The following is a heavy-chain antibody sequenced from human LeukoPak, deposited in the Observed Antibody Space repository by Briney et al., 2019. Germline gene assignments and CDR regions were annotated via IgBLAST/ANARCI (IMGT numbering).Heavy chain of an antibody. D-gene: IGHD4-17*01. Sequence: SETLSLTCTVSGGSISSSSYYWGWIRQPPGKGLEWIGSIYYSGSTYYNPSLKSRVTISEDTSKNQFSLKLSSVTAADTAVYYCARLEDYGDYQLFDYWGQGTLVTVSS. CDR2: IYYSGST. CDR1: GGSISSSSYY. CDR3: ARLEDYGDYQLFDY. J-gene: IGHJ4*02. V-gene: IGHV4-39*01.